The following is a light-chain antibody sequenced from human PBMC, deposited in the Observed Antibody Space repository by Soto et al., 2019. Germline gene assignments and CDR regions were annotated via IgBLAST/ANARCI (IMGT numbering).Light chain of an antibody. CDR2: GAS. Sequence: EIVLTQSPGTLSLSPGERATLSCRASQSVSSSYLAWYQQQPGQAPRLLIYGASSRATGIPDRCSGSGAGTDFTLTISRLEPEDFAVYYCQQYCSTPLYTFGQGTKLEIK. V-gene: IGKV3-20*01. J-gene: IGKJ2*01. CDR1: QSVSSSY. CDR3: QQYCSTPLYT.